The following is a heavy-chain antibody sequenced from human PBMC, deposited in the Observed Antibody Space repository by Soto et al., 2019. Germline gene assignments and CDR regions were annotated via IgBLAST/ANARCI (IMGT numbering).Heavy chain of an antibody. J-gene: IGHJ6*02. V-gene: IGHV3-23*01. D-gene: IGHD3-3*01. CDR1: GFTFSSYA. CDR2: SSGSGGST. CDR3: AKTEDYYDFWSGLIMDV. Sequence: RVCLRISRAASGFTFSSYAMSWVRQAPGKGLEWGSASSGSGGSTYYADSVKGRFTISRDNSKNTLYLQMNSLRAEDTAVYYCAKTEDYYDFWSGLIMDVWGQGTTVTVSS.